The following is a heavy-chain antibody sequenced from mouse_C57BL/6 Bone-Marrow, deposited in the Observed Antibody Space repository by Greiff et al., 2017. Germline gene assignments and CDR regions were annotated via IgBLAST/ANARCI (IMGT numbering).Heavy chain of an antibody. CDR1: GYTFTSYW. D-gene: IGHD1-1*01. J-gene: IGHJ4*01. V-gene: IGHV1-55*01. Sequence: QVQLQQPGAELVKPGASVKMSCKASGYTFTSYWITWVKQRPGQGLEWIGDIYPGSGSTNYNEKFKSKATLTVDTSSSTAYMQLSSLTSEDSAVYYCARSYYGSSDAMDYWGQRTSVTVSS. CDR3: ARSYYGSSDAMDY. CDR2: IYPGSGST.